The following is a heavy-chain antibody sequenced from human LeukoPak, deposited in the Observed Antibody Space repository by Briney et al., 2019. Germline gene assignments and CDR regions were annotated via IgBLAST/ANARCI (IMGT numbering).Heavy chain of an antibody. J-gene: IGHJ4*02. Sequence: SETLSLTCTVSGGSISSSSYYWGWIRQPPGKGLEWIGSIYYSGSTYYNPSLKSRVTISVDTSKNQFSLKLSSVTAAGTAVYYCARIVSKWVVAARRNNYYFDYWGQGTLVTVSS. V-gene: IGHV4-39*01. CDR1: GGSISSSSYY. CDR3: ARIVSKWVVAARRNNYYFDY. CDR2: IYYSGST. D-gene: IGHD2-15*01.